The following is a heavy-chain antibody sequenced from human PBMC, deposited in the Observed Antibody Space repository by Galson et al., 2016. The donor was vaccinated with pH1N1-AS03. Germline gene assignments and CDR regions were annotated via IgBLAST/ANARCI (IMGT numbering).Heavy chain of an antibody. Sequence: SLRLSCAASGLEFSYFWMTWVRQAPGKGPEWVANIKQDGSETHYVDSVKGRFTISRDNAKNSLYLQMNSLRVEYTAMYYCARGEMIGDDSWGQGTLVTVSS. CDR3: ARGEMIGDDS. CDR2: IKQDGSET. J-gene: IGHJ4*02. D-gene: IGHD3-16*01. V-gene: IGHV3-7*03. CDR1: GLEFSYFW.